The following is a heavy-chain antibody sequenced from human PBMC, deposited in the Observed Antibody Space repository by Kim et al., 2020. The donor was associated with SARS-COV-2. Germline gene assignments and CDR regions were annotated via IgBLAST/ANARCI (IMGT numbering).Heavy chain of an antibody. J-gene: IGHJ4*02. CDR1: GFTFSSYG. Sequence: GGSLRLSCAASGFTFSSYGMHWVRQAPGKGLEWVAVISYDGSNKYYSDSVKGRFTISRDNSKNTLYLQMNSLRAEDTAVYYCAKDQDVATDLGVFDYWGQGTLVTVSS. CDR2: ISYDGSNK. V-gene: IGHV3-30*18. D-gene: IGHD5-12*01. CDR3: AKDQDVATDLGVFDY.